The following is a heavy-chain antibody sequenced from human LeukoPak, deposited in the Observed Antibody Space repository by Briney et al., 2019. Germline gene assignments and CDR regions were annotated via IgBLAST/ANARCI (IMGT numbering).Heavy chain of an antibody. J-gene: IGHJ3*02. D-gene: IGHD6-19*01. CDR2: IYSGGST. Sequence: PGGPLRLSCAASGFTVSSNYMSWVRQAPGKGLEWVSVIYSGGSTYYADSVKGRFTISRDNSKNTLYLQMNSLRAEDTAVYYCARGRREKGYSSGWYYNAFDIWGQGTMVTVSS. V-gene: IGHV3-53*01. CDR1: GFTVSSNY. CDR3: ARGRREKGYSSGWYYNAFDI.